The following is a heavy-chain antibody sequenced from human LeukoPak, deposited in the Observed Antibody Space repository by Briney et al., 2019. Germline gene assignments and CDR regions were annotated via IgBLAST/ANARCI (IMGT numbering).Heavy chain of an antibody. Sequence: GGSLRLSCAASGFTFSSYAMSWVRQAPGKGLEWVSAISGSGGSTYYADSVKGRFTISRDNAKNSLYLQMNSLRAEDTAVYYCARDLVHKIVGATPHDYWGQGTLVTVSS. CDR2: ISGSGGST. J-gene: IGHJ4*02. V-gene: IGHV3-23*01. CDR3: ARDLVHKIVGATPHDY. D-gene: IGHD1-26*01. CDR1: GFTFSSYA.